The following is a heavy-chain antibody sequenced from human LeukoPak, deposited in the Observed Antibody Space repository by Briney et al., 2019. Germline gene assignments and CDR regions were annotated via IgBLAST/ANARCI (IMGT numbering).Heavy chain of an antibody. CDR3: AKEGTAQISTWYDY. V-gene: IGHV3-30*04. D-gene: IGHD6-13*01. J-gene: IGHJ4*02. CDR2: VSYEGKSQ. Sequence: GGSLRLSCTASGFTFSSFAMHWVRQAPGKGLEWVAVVSYEGKSQYYADSVRGRFTISRDNSKNTLYLQMNSLRGEDAAVYYCAKEGTAQISTWYDYWGQGTLVTVSS. CDR1: GFTFSSFA.